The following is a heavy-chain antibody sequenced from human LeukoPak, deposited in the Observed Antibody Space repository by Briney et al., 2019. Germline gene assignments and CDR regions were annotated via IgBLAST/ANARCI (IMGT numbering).Heavy chain of an antibody. V-gene: IGHV3-7*01. D-gene: IGHD2-21*01. Sequence: GGSLRLSCEASGFAFSSYWASWVRQAPGNGLEWVANINQDGNSQNYVDSVRGRFTISKDNAKNSVHLQMNSLRAEDTAVYYCARSLWPEDYWGQGILVTVSS. J-gene: IGHJ4*02. CDR1: GFAFSSYW. CDR3: ARSLWPEDY. CDR2: INQDGNSQ.